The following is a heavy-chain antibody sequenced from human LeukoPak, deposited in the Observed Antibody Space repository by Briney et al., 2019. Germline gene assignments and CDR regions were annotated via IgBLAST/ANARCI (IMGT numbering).Heavy chain of an antibody. J-gene: IGHJ4*02. CDR1: GFTFRSYG. Sequence: GGSLRLSCAASGFTFRSYGMHWVRQAPGEGLEWVAVIWFDGSNKYYTDSVKGRFTISRDNSKNTLHLQMNSLRAEDTAVYYCARDLGAVAGNFDYWGQGTLVTVSS. CDR2: IWFDGSNK. D-gene: IGHD6-19*01. CDR3: ARDLGAVAGNFDY. V-gene: IGHV3-33*01.